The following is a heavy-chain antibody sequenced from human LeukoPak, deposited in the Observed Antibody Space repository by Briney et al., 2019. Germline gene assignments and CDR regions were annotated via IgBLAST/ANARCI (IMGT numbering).Heavy chain of an antibody. CDR1: GGSISSHY. V-gene: IGHV4-59*11. D-gene: IGHD3-10*01. CDR3: ARMVRATLPEDY. CDR2: IYYSGST. J-gene: IGHJ4*02. Sequence: PSETLSLTCTVSGGSISSHYWSWLRQPPGKGLEWIGYIYYSGSTNYNPSLKSRVTISVDTSKNQFSLKLSSVTAADTAVYYCARMVRATLPEDYWGQGTLVTVSS.